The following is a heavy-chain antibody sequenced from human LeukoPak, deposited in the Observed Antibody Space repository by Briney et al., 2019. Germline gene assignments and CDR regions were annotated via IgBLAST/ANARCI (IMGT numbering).Heavy chain of an antibody. Sequence: PSETLSLTCTVSGGSISSYYWSWIRQPPGKGLEWIGYIYYSGSTNYNPSLKSRVTISVDTSKNQFSLKLSSVTAADTAVYYCARVGSGYYGWFDPWGQGTLITVSS. CDR1: GGSISSYY. CDR3: ARVGSGYYGWFDP. V-gene: IGHV4-59*01. CDR2: IYYSGST. J-gene: IGHJ5*02. D-gene: IGHD3-22*01.